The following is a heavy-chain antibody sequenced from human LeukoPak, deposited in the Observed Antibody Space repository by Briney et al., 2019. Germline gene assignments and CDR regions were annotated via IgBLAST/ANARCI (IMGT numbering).Heavy chain of an antibody. CDR3: ARDTGLVIFGALDF. V-gene: IGHV4-39*02. CDR1: GGSISSSSFY. J-gene: IGHJ2*01. D-gene: IGHD3-3*01. Sequence: SETLSLTCTVSGGSISSSSFYWGWIRPPPGMGRVWFVSIYYSGSTYYNPSLKSRVTISVDTSKNQFSLKLSSVTAADTAVYYCARDTGLVIFGALDFWGRGTLVTVSS. CDR2: IYYSGST.